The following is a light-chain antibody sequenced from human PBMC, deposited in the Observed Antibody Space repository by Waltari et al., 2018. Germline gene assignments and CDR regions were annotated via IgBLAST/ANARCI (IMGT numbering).Light chain of an antibody. V-gene: IGLV7-46*01. J-gene: IGLJ2*01. CDR1: PGAGTSGHY. CDR3: FLSYNDARRV. CDR2: DTG. Sequence: QAVVTQEPSLTVSPGGTVTLTCGSSPGAGTSGHYPPWFQQMPGQAPRTLIYDTGNRPSSTPARFSGSLLGGKAALTLSGAQPEDEAEYYCFLSYNDARRVFGGGTKLTVL.